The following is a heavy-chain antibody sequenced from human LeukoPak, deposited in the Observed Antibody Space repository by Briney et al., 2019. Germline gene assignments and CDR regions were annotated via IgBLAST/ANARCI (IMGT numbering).Heavy chain of an antibody. CDR3: ARGSPVDTFRGYYYMDV. J-gene: IGHJ6*03. Sequence: GASVKVSCKASGYTFTSYDINWVRQTTGQGLEWMGWMNPNSGNTGYAQKFQGRVTMTRNTSISTAYMELSSLRSEDTAVYYCARGSPVDTFRGYYYMDVWGKGTTVTISS. CDR2: MNPNSGNT. V-gene: IGHV1-8*01. D-gene: IGHD5-18*01. CDR1: GYTFTSYD.